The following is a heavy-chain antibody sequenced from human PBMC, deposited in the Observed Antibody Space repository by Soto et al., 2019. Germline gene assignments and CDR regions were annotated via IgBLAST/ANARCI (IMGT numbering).Heavy chain of an antibody. Sequence: QIQLVQSGAEAEKPGASVKVSCKASGYTFTIHTIHWVRQAPGQRLEWMGWINAGNGDTKSSQKFQGRVTFTRDTSASAVYMDLSSLRAEDTAVYYCARDPGPDVFDIWGQGTMVTVSS. D-gene: IGHD1-1*01. CDR3: ARDPGPDVFDI. V-gene: IGHV1-3*01. CDR1: GYTFTIHT. CDR2: INAGNGDT. J-gene: IGHJ3*02.